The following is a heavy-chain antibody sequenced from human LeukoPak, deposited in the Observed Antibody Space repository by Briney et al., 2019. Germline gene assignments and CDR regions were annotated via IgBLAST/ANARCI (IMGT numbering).Heavy chain of an antibody. V-gene: IGHV3-21*01. CDR3: ARDVSATTRAYDY. J-gene: IGHJ4*02. CDR1: GFILGDYN. D-gene: IGHD1-26*01. Sequence: GGSLRLSCAAPGFILGDYNMNWVRQAPGKGLEWVSFIDCSGTYITYADSVKGRFTISRDSANSLYLEMNSLRVEDTAVYYCARDVSATTRAYDYWGQGTLVTVSS. CDR2: IDCSGTYI.